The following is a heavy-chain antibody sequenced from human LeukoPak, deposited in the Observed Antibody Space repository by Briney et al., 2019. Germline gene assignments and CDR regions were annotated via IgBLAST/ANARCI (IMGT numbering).Heavy chain of an antibody. CDR2: ISAYNGNT. CDR3: ASVRMVRGVTTHHFDY. J-gene: IGHJ4*02. Sequence: ASVKVSCKASGYTFTSYDISWVRQAPGQGLEWMGWISAYNGNTKYTQKLQGRVTMTTDTSTSTAYMELRSLRSDDTAVYYCASVRMVRGVTTHHFDYWGQGTLVTVSS. V-gene: IGHV1-18*01. D-gene: IGHD3-10*01. CDR1: GYTFTSYD.